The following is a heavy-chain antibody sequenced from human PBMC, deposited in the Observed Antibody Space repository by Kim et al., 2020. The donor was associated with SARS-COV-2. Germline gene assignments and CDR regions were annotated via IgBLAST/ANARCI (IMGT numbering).Heavy chain of an antibody. V-gene: IGHV4-59*13. J-gene: IGHJ1*01. CDR3: AREAFYYDSSGYWSRYFQH. Sequence: ETLSLTCTVPGGSISSYYWSWIRQPPGKGLEWIGYIYYSGSTNYNPSLKSRVTISVDTSKNQFSLKLSSVTAADTAVYYCAREAFYYDSSGYWSRYFQHWGEGTLVTVSS. CDR2: IYYSGST. CDR1: GGSISSYY. D-gene: IGHD3-22*01.